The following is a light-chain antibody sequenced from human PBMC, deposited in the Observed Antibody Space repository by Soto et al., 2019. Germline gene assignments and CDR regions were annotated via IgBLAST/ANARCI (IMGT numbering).Light chain of an antibody. Sequence: QSVLTQPASVSGSPGQSIIISCTGTSSDVGGYLYVSWYQQHPGKAPKLIIYEVSFRPSGISSRFSGSKSGNTASLTISGLQTEDEADYYCSSYSSSSTLYVFGTGTKLTVL. V-gene: IGLV2-14*01. CDR1: SSDVGGYLY. J-gene: IGLJ1*01. CDR2: EVS. CDR3: SSYSSSSTLYV.